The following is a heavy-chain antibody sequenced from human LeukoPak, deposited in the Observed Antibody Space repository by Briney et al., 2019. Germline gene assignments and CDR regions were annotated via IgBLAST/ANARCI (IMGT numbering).Heavy chain of an antibody. CDR2: ICPYNGDT. J-gene: IGHJ3*02. V-gene: IGHV1-18*01. D-gene: IGHD7-27*01. CDR3: ARDVFEGNWGHDAFAM. CDR1: NYTFTTFG. Sequence: GASVKVSCKASNYTFTTFGINWVRQAPGQGLEWMGWICPYNGDTTYAQRLQGRVTMTTDTSTTTAYMELRSLRSDDTAVYYCARDVFEGNWGHDAFAMWGQGTMVTVSS.